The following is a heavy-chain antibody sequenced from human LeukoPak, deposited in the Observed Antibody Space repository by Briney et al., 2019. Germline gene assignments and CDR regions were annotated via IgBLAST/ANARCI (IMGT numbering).Heavy chain of an antibody. D-gene: IGHD5-24*01. CDR3: ASSSDVEMATIKAFDI. CDR2: MNPNSGNT. V-gene: IGHV1-8*01. J-gene: IGHJ3*02. CDR1: GYTFTSYD. Sequence: ASVKVSCKASGYTFTSYDINWVRQATGQGLEWMGWMNPNSGNTGYAQKFQGRVTMTRNTSISTAYMELSSLRSEDTAVYYCASSSDVEMATIKAFDIWGQGTVVTVSS.